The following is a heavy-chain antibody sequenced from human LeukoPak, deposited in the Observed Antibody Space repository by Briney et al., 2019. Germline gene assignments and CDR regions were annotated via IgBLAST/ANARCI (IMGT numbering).Heavy chain of an antibody. CDR1: GYTFNNYF. CDR3: ARGHTMYY. J-gene: IGHJ4*02. D-gene: IGHD3-10*02. CDR2: ISPHSHTT. Sequence: ASAKVSCKASGYTFNNYFISWVRQVPGQGLEWVGRISPHSHTTHYAEKVQGRVTMTTDTSTTTVYMELRSLRPDDTAVYFCARGHTMYYWGQGTPVTVSS. V-gene: IGHV1-18*01.